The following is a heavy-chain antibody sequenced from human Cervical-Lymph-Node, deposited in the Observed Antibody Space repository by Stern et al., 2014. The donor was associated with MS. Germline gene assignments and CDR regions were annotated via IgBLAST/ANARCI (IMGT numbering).Heavy chain of an antibody. CDR3: ARRGPYYYGMDV. CDR1: GDSITNTDYY. Sequence: QVQLQESGPGLVKPSETLSLTCSVSGDSITNTDYYWDWIRQTPERGLEWIGLTVYRGTPGNNPSLESRITMSQDPSRNQFFLKLFSVTASDTAVYFCARRGPYYYGMDVWGQGTTVTVSS. V-gene: IGHV4-39*01. CDR2: TVYRGTP. J-gene: IGHJ6*02.